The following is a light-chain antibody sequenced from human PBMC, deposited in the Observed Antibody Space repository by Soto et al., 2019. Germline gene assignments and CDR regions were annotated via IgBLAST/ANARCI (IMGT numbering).Light chain of an antibody. Sequence: EIVLTQSPATLSLSPGERATLSCRASQSVSSYLAWYQQKPGQAPRLLIYDASNRATGIPARFSGSGSGTDFTLTISSLEPEDFAVCYCQQRGNWPLTFGGGTKVEIK. CDR2: DAS. J-gene: IGKJ4*01. CDR3: QQRGNWPLT. CDR1: QSVSSY. V-gene: IGKV3-11*01.